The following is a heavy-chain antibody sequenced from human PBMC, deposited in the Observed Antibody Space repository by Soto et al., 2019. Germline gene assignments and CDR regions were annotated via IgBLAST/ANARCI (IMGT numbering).Heavy chain of an antibody. CDR3: ARGGPSVVVVAAIDEYFQH. CDR2: IIPIFGTA. Sequence: QVQLVQSGAEVKKPGSSVKVSCKASGGTFSSYAISWVRQAPGQGLEWMGGIIPIFGTANYAQKFQGRVTITADESTSTAYMELSRLRSEDTAVYYCARGGPSVVVVAAIDEYFQHWGQGTLVTVSS. J-gene: IGHJ1*01. D-gene: IGHD2-15*01. CDR1: GGTFSSYA. V-gene: IGHV1-69*01.